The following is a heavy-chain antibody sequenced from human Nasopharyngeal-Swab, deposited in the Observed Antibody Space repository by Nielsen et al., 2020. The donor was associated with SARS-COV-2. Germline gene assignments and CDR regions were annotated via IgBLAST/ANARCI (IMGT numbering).Heavy chain of an antibody. J-gene: IGHJ4*02. CDR1: GYTLTTYY. CDR2: IDPNGGGI. CDR3: ATEWTGKTYFDA. V-gene: IGHV1-46*01. Sequence: ASVKVSCKASGYTLTTYYIHWVRQAPGQGLKWMGRIDPNGGGIHYPQNFQGRVTLTRDTSTTTVYMELTSLGSEDTAMYYCATEWTGKTYFDAWGQGTMVTVSS. D-gene: IGHD1/OR15-1a*01.